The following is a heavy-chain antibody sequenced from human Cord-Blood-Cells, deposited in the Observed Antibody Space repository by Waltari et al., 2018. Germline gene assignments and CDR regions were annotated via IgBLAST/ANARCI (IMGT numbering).Heavy chain of an antibody. CDR1: GGSISISSYY. D-gene: IGHD3-10*01. Sequence: QLQLQASGPGLVKPSETLSLTSPVSGGSISISSYYWCWVRHPPGKGLVWIGSIYYSGSTYYNPSLKSRVTISVDTSKNQFSLKLSSVTAADTAVYYCARLKDYYGSGSYYYYYYYMDVWGKGTTVTVSS. CDR3: ARLKDYYGSGSYYYYYYYMDV. CDR2: IYYSGST. V-gene: IGHV4-39*07. J-gene: IGHJ6*03.